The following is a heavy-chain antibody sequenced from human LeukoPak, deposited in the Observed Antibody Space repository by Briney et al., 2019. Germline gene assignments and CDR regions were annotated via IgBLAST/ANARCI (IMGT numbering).Heavy chain of an antibody. CDR1: GGTFSSSA. Sequence: SVKLSCKASGGTFSSSAFSWVRQAPGQGHEWMGGFIPLLRAANYAQEFQDRVTISAVESTSTAYMQLSSLRSEDTAVYFCARVITIGQPPYYYYMDVWGKGTTVTVSS. V-gene: IGHV1-69*01. CDR3: ARVITIGQPPYYYYMDV. CDR2: FIPLLRAA. J-gene: IGHJ6*03. D-gene: IGHD3-10*01.